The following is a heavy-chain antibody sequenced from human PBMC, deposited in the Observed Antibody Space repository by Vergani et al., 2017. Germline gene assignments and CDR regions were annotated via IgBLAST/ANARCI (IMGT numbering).Heavy chain of an antibody. CDR2: IDPSDSYT. V-gene: IGHV5-10-1*01. Sequence: EVQLVQSGAEVKKPGASLRLSCKGSGYSFTSYWISWVRQMPGKGLEWMGRIDPSDSYTNYSPSFQGHVTIAADKSISTAYLQWISLKASDTAMYYCARSPPVAGISPYWYFDLWGRGTLVTVSS. CDR1: GYSFTSYW. D-gene: IGHD6-19*01. CDR3: ARSPPVAGISPYWYFDL. J-gene: IGHJ2*01.